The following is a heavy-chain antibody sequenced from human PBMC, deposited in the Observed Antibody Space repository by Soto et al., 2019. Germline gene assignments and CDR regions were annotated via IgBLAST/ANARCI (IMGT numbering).Heavy chain of an antibody. CDR2: IWYDGSNK. J-gene: IGHJ4*02. V-gene: IGHV3-33*01. CDR1: GFTFSSYS. D-gene: IGHD6-19*01. Sequence: QVQLVESGGGVVQPGRSLRLSCAASGFTFSSYSMHWVRQAPGKGLEWVAVIWYDGSNKYYADSVKGRFTISRDNSKNTLYLQMNSLRAEDTAVYYCARGGSVARNYWGQGTLVTVSS. CDR3: ARGGSVARNY.